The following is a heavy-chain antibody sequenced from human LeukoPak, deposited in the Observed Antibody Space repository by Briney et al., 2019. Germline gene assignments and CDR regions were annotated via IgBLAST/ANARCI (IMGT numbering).Heavy chain of an antibody. CDR1: GGTFSSYA. V-gene: IGHV1-69*05. Sequence: SVKVSCKASGGTFSSYAISWVRQAPGQGLEWMGRIIPILGTANYAQKFQGRVTITTDESTSTPYMELSSLRSEDTAVYYCAMGGIQLRMVLLDYWGQGTLVTVSS. CDR3: AMGGIQLRMVLLDY. CDR2: IIPILGTA. D-gene: IGHD5-18*01. J-gene: IGHJ4*02.